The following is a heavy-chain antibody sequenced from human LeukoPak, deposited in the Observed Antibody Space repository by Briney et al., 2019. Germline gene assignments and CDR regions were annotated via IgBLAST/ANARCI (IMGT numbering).Heavy chain of an antibody. J-gene: IGHJ6*02. D-gene: IGHD2/OR15-2a*01. Sequence: SETLSLTCAVYGGSFSGYYWSWIRQPPGKGLEWIGEINHRGSTNYNPSLKSRVTISVDTSKNQFSLKLSSVTAADTAVYYCARVNIVSSNYYYYGMDVWGQGTTVTVSS. CDR2: INHRGST. V-gene: IGHV4-34*01. CDR1: GGSFSGYY. CDR3: ARVNIVSSNYYYYGMDV.